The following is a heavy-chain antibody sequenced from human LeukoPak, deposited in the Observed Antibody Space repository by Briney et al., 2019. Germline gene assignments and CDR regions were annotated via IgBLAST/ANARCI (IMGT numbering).Heavy chain of an antibody. CDR3: ARDRIVVPAAEGGWFDP. V-gene: IGHV1-18*01. D-gene: IGHD2-2*01. CDR2: ISAYNGNT. J-gene: IGHJ5*02. Sequence: ASLKVSCKASGYTFTSYGIRWERQAPGHGLEWMGWISAYNGNTNYAQKLQGRVTMTTNTSTSTAYMELRSLRSDDTAVYYGARDRIVVPAAEGGWFDPWGQGTLVTVSS. CDR1: GYTFTSYG.